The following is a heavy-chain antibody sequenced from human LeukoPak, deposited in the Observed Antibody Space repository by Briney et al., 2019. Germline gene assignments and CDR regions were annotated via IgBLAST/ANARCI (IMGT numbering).Heavy chain of an antibody. CDR2: IYYSGNT. CDR1: DGSISSSSYD. Sequence: SETLSLTCSVSDGSISSSSYDWGWIRQPPGKGLEWIGSIYYSGNTHYNPSLKSRPTISVDRSKNQFSLKLSSVTAADTAVYYCARWSSIHYYYGMDVWGQGTTVTVSS. CDR3: ARWSSIHYYYGMDV. J-gene: IGHJ6*02. V-gene: IGHV4-39*07. D-gene: IGHD6-13*01.